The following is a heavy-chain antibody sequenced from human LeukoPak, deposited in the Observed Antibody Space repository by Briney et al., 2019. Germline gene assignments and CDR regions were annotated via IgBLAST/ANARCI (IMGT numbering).Heavy chain of an antibody. J-gene: IGHJ4*02. CDR2: IIPIFGTA. CDR3: AGGIAAAGTENDY. D-gene: IGHD6-13*01. CDR1: GGTFSSYA. V-gene: IGHV1-69*13. Sequence: SVKVSCKASGGTFSSYAISWVRQAPGQGLEWMGGIIPIFGTANYAQKFQGRVTITADESASTAYMKLSSLRSEDTAVYYCAGGIAAAGTENDYWGQGTLVTVSS.